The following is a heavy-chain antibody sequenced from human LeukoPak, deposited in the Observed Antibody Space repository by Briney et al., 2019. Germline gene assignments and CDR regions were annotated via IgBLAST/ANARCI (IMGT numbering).Heavy chain of an antibody. D-gene: IGHD2-2*01. Sequence: GGYLRLSCAASGFTFRTYAMSWVRQAPGKGLEWVSAVRGSGSDTYYADSVKGRFTISRDNAKNSLYLQMNSLRAEDTAVYYCVRDTVTVPRGDEFDIWGQGTMVTVSS. V-gene: IGHV3-23*01. CDR1: GFTFRTYA. CDR2: VRGSGSDT. J-gene: IGHJ3*02. CDR3: VRDTVTVPRGDEFDI.